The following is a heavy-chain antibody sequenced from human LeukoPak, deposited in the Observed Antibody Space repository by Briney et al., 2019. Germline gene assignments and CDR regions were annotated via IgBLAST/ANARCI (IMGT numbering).Heavy chain of an antibody. Sequence: PGGSLRLSCVASGFPFSSYWMTWVRQAPGKGLEWVANIKQDGSKKSYVDSVKGRFTISRDNSKNTLYLQMNSLRAEDTAVYYCAKLVRGYYYDSSGYYWGQGTLVTVSS. V-gene: IGHV3-7*03. CDR1: GFPFSSYW. CDR2: IKQDGSKK. J-gene: IGHJ4*02. D-gene: IGHD3-22*01. CDR3: AKLVRGYYYDSSGYY.